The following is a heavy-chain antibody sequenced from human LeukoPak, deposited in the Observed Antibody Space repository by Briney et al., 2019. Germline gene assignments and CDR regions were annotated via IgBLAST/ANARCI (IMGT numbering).Heavy chain of an antibody. V-gene: IGHV1-18*01. CDR1: GYTFTSYG. Sequence: ASVNVSCKASGYTFTSYGISWVRQALGQGLEWMGWISAYNGNTNYAQKLQGRVTMTTDTSTSTAYMELRSLRSDDTAVYYCARDRSGIQLCVLEFWGQGTLVTVSS. CDR2: ISAYNGNT. J-gene: IGHJ4*02. D-gene: IGHD5-18*01. CDR3: ARDRSGIQLCVLEF.